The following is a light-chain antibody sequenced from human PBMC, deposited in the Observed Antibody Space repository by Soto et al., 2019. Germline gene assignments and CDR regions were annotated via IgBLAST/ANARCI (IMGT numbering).Light chain of an antibody. Sequence: QSVLTQPPSVSGASGQRVTISCTGSSSNIGAGFDVHWYQQLPGTAPKLLIYGNSNRPSGVPDRFSGSRSGTSASLAITGLKAEDEADYYCQSYDSSLTGSKVFGSGTNVTVL. V-gene: IGLV1-40*01. CDR1: SSNIGAGFD. J-gene: IGLJ1*01. CDR3: QSYDSSLTGSKV. CDR2: GNS.